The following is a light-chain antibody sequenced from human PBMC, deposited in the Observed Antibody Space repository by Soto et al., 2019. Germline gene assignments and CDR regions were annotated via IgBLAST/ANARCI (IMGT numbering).Light chain of an antibody. Sequence: QSELTQPPSVSAAPGQKVTISCSGSSSNIGNNYVSWYQQLPGTAPKLLIYDNNERPSGIPDRFSGSKSGTSATLGITGLQTGDEADYYCGTWDGSLSAGVFGGGTKVTVL. V-gene: IGLV1-51*01. CDR2: DNN. CDR1: SSNIGNNY. CDR3: GTWDGSLSAGV. J-gene: IGLJ2*01.